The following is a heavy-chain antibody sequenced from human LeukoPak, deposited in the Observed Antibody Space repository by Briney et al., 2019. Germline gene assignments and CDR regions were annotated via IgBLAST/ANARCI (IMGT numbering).Heavy chain of an antibody. J-gene: IGHJ4*02. Sequence: GGSLRLSCAASGFTFDDYGMSWVRQAPGKGLEWVSFISWNGGSTGYADSVKGRFTISRDNAKNSLYLQMYSLRAEDMALYYCAKESSGWYSYLDYWGQGTLVTVSS. CDR3: AKESSGWYSYLDY. D-gene: IGHD6-19*01. CDR1: GFTFDDYG. V-gene: IGHV3-20*04. CDR2: ISWNGGST.